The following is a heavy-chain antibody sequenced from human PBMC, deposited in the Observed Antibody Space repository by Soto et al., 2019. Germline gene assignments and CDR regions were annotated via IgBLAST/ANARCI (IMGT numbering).Heavy chain of an antibody. Sequence: EVQLVESGGGLVQPGGSLRLSCEASGFTFSDHYMDWVRQAPGKGLEWVGRIRRQVNSYTTEYAPTGKGRFTISRDDSKHSLYMQMISLRTVETAVYDCARDVVPGCPGGLAVWGQGTAVAVSS. J-gene: IGHJ6*02. CDR1: GFTFSDHY. V-gene: IGHV3-72*01. CDR3: ARDVVPGCPGGLAV. CDR2: IRRQVNSYTT. D-gene: IGHD6-19*01.